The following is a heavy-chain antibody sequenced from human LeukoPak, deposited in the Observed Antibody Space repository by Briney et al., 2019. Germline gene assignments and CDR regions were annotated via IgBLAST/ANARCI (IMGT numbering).Heavy chain of an antibody. CDR3: VKAHLKASGIALAGIPFAS. Sequence: PGECLMLCCSAYVLLFSSDSMGSVRQTQGKGLEWDSSISCSADSTYPAHPVKGQFTISRDNSKNTPYLQINSARDEDTALYYCVKAHLKASGIALAGIPFASWGEGTLVTVSS. CDR2: ISCSADST. V-gene: IGHV3-23*01. CDR1: VLLFSSDS. D-gene: IGHD6-19*01. J-gene: IGHJ4*02.